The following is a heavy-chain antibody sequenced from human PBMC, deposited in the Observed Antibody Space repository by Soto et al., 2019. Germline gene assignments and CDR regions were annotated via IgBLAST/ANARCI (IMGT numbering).Heavy chain of an antibody. CDR1: GFSLSTSGAA. V-gene: IGHV2-5*02. Sequence: QINLIESGPTLVKPTQTLTLTCTFSGFSLSTSGAAVGWVRQPPGRALEWLALIYWDGDKRYNASLGNRLTITKDTSMNQVVLTVTKVDPADTATYYCAHRATMTIFGLIIDNGIWFDPWGQGTRVIVSS. J-gene: IGHJ5*02. CDR3: AHRATMTIFGLIIDNGIWFDP. CDR2: IYWDGDK. D-gene: IGHD3-3*01.